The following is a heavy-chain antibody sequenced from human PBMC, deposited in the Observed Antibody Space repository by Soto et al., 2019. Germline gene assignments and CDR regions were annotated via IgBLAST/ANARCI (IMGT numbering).Heavy chain of an antibody. CDR3: ARVPTTVTTTFDY. Sequence: QVQLQETGPGLVKPSQTLSLTCTVSGGSISSGGYYWSWIRQHPWKGLEWIGYIYYSGSTYYNPSLKSGVTIAVDTSKNQFSLKLSSVTAADTAVYYCARVPTTVTTTFDYWGQGTLVTVSS. J-gene: IGHJ4*02. CDR2: IYYSGST. D-gene: IGHD4-17*01. V-gene: IGHV4-31*03. CDR1: GGSISSGGYY.